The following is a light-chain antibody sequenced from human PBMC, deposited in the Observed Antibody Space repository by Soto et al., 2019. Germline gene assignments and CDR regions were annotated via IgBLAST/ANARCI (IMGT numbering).Light chain of an antibody. V-gene: IGLV2-23*01. J-gene: IGLJ1*01. Sequence: QSVLTQPASVSGSPGQSITISCTGTSSDVGSYNLVSWYQQHPGKAPKLMIYEGSKRPSGVSNRFSGSKSGNTASLTISGLQAEDEADYYCCSYACSSTSVFGTGTKVSVL. CDR1: SSDVGSYNL. CDR2: EGS. CDR3: CSYACSSTSV.